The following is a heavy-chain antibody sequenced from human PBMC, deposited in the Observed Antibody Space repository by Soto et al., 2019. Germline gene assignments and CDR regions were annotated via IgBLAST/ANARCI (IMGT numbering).Heavy chain of an antibody. V-gene: IGHV3-48*03. CDR2: INTAGSTK. CDR1: GFTFSNFE. Sequence: GGSLRLSCAASGFTFSNFEMHWVRQAPGKGLEWVSYINTAGSTKYYAESVKGRFTIPRDNARNSLFLQMNSLRAEDTAVYYCARAECSTPNCLTAYYSYGLDVWGQGTTVTVSS. CDR3: ARAECSTPNCLTAYYSYGLDV. J-gene: IGHJ6*02. D-gene: IGHD2-2*01.